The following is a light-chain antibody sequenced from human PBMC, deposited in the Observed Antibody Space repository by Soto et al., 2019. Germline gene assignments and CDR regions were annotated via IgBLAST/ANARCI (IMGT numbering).Light chain of an antibody. CDR3: QQYGGSMT. Sequence: DIVLTQSPGTLSLSPGESATLFCRASQSVSGTYLAWYQQKPGQAPRLPIYGASSRATGIPDRFSGSGSGTDFSLTISRLEPEDFALYYCQQYGGSMTFGQGTRLEIE. CDR1: QSVSGTY. CDR2: GAS. V-gene: IGKV3-20*01. J-gene: IGKJ5*01.